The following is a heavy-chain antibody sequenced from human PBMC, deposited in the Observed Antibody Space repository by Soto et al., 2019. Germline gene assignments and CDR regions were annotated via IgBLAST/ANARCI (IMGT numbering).Heavy chain of an antibody. V-gene: IGHV5-51*01. D-gene: IGHD1-1*01. J-gene: IGHJ6*03. Sequence: PGESLKISCKGSGYSFTSYWIGWVRQMPGKGLEWMGIIYPGDSDTRYSPSFQGQVTISADKSISTAYLQWSSLKASDTAMYYYARQRSTTGSTSGYYYYYMDVWGKGTTVTVS. CDR3: ARQRSTTGSTSGYYYYYMDV. CDR1: GYSFTSYW. CDR2: IYPGDSDT.